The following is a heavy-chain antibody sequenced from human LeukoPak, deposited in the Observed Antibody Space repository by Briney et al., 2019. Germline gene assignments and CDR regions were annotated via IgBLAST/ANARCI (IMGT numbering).Heavy chain of an antibody. CDR2: IRSKAFGATT. V-gene: IGHV3-49*04. CDR1: GFTFGDYA. Sequence: GGSLRLSCTPSGFTFGDYAMSWVRQAPGKGLEWVGFIRSKAFGATTEYAASVKGRFTVSRDDSKSIAYLQMNSLKTEDTAVYYCTRGPPGLTVTYFQHWGQGTLITVSS. CDR3: TRGPPGLTVTYFQH. J-gene: IGHJ1*01. D-gene: IGHD4-11*01.